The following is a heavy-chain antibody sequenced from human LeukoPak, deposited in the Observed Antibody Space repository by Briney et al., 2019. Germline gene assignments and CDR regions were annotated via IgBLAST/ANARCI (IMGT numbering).Heavy chain of an antibody. CDR3: ASGYSGYDWSEYFQH. D-gene: IGHD5-12*01. J-gene: IGHJ1*01. CDR2: ISAYNGNT. V-gene: IGHV1-18*01. CDR1: GYTFTSYG. Sequence: ASVKVSCKASGYTFTSYGISWVRQAPGLGLEWMGWISAYNGNTNYAQKLQGRVTMTTDTSTSTAYMELRSLRSDDTAVYYCASGYSGYDWSEYFQHWGQGTLVTVSS.